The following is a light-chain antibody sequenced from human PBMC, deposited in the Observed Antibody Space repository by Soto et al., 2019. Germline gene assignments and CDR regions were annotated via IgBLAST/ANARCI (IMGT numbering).Light chain of an antibody. V-gene: IGLV1-44*01. CDR1: ISNIGSNP. J-gene: IGLJ3*02. Sequence: QSVLTQPPSASGTPGQRVTISCSGSISNIGSNPVYWHQQLPGTAPKLLIYSHDQRPSGVPDRISASRSGTAASLAISGLRSEDEAFYYCAAWDDSLNAWVFGGGTKLTVL. CDR3: AAWDDSLNAWV. CDR2: SHD.